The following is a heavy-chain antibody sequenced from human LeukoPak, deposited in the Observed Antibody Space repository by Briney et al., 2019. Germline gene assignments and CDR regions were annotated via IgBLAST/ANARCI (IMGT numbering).Heavy chain of an antibody. CDR1: GGSISSYY. J-gene: IGHJ4*02. V-gene: IGHV4-59*01. CDR3: AREDTAMATGFDY. Sequence: SETLSLTCTVSGGSISSYYWSWIRQPPGKGLEWIGYIYYSGSTNYNPSLKSRVTISVDTSKNQFSLKLSSVTAADTAVYYCAREDTAMATGFDYWGQGTLVTVSS. D-gene: IGHD5-18*01. CDR2: IYYSGST.